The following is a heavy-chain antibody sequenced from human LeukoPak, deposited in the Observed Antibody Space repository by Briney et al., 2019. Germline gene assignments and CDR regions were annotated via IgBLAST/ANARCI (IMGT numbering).Heavy chain of an antibody. V-gene: IGHV3-15*01. Sequence: GGSLRLSCAASGFIFSSFSVNWVRQAPGKGLEWIGRIKRKTDGGTTDYAAPVKGRFTISRDGSKNTLYLQMNSLKTDDTAVYYCATDPSQIGIAADYWGQGTLVTVSS. J-gene: IGHJ4*02. CDR3: ATDPSQIGIAADY. D-gene: IGHD6-13*01. CDR2: IKRKTDGGTT. CDR1: GFIFSSFS.